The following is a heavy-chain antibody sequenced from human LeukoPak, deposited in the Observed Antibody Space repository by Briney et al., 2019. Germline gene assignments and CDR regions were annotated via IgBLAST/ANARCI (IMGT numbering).Heavy chain of an antibody. CDR2: INHSGST. Sequence: SETLSLTCAVYGGSFSGYYWSWIRQPPGKGLEWIGEINHSGSTNYNPSLKSRVTISVDTSKNQFSLKLSSVTAADTAVYYCARHRGVLLWFGELPNWFDPWGQGTLVTVSS. D-gene: IGHD3-10*01. CDR1: GGSFSGYY. V-gene: IGHV4-34*01. J-gene: IGHJ5*02. CDR3: ARHRGVLLWFGELPNWFDP.